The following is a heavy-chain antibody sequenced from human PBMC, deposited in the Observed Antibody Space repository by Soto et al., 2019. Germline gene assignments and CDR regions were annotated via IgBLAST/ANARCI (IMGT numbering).Heavy chain of an antibody. V-gene: IGHV4-59*12. CDR2: IYYSGST. J-gene: IGHJ6*02. Sequence: SETLFLTCTVSGASISSYYWSWIRQPPGKGLEWIGYIYYSGSTNYNPSLKSRVTISVDTSKNQFSLKLSSVTAADTAVYYCARESITMVRGVIRYYYGMDVWGQGTTVTVSS. CDR3: ARESITMVRGVIRYYYGMDV. D-gene: IGHD3-10*01. CDR1: GASISSYY.